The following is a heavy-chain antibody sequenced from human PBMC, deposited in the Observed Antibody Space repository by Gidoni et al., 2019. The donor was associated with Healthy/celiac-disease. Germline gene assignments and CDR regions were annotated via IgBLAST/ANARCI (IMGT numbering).Heavy chain of an antibody. CDR2: IDWDDDK. V-gene: IGHV2-70*01. Sequence: QVTLIESAPALVIPTQTLTLTCTFSGFSLSTSGMCVSWIRQHPGKALEWLSLIDWDDDKLYSTCLKTRLTISKDTSKTQVVLTMTNMDAVDTATYYCARIASLSYDIGNYYFDSWGQGTLVTVSS. D-gene: IGHD3-9*01. J-gene: IGHJ4*02. CDR1: GFSLSTSGMC. CDR3: ARIASLSYDIGNYYFDS.